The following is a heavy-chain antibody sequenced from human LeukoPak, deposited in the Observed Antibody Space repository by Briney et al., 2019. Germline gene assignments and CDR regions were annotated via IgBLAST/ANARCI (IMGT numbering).Heavy chain of an antibody. J-gene: IGHJ4*02. D-gene: IGHD3-9*01. CDR3: ARSPHILTGENFDY. V-gene: IGHV1-2*02. CDR1: GYTFIGYH. CDR2: INPKHGDT. Sequence: ASVKVSCKASGYTFIGYHMHWVRQAPGQGLEWMGWINPKHGDTNYAQKFQDRVSMTRDTSISTAYMHLSRLRSADTAVYYCARSPHILTGENFDYWGQGTLLTVSS.